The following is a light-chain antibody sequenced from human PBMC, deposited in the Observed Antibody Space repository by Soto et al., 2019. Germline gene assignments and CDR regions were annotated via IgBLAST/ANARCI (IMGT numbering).Light chain of an antibody. Sequence: EIVLTQSPGTLSLSPGERATLACRASESVTSTHFAWYQQKGGQAPRLLIYAISTRASGIPDRFSGSGSGTDFTLTISRLEPEDFGVYYCQRYGTSRGTFGQGTKLEIK. CDR2: AIS. V-gene: IGKV3-20*01. J-gene: IGKJ2*01. CDR1: ESVTSTH. CDR3: QRYGTSRGT.